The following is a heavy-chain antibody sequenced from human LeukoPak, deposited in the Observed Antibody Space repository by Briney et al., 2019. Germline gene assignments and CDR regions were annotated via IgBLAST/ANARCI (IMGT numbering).Heavy chain of an antibody. CDR3: ARGDSSGYYYLFDY. D-gene: IGHD3-22*01. J-gene: IGHJ4*02. Sequence: GASVTVSFKASGYTFTSYGISWVRQAPGQGLEWMGWISAYNGNTNYAQKLQGRVTMTTDTSTSTAYMELRSLRSDDTAVYYCARGDSSGYYYLFDYWGQGTLVTVSS. CDR2: ISAYNGNT. V-gene: IGHV1-18*01. CDR1: GYTFTSYG.